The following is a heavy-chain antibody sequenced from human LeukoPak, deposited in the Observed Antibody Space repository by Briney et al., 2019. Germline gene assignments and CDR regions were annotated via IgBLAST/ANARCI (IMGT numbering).Heavy chain of an antibody. J-gene: IGHJ6*02. Sequence: GRSLRLSCAASGFTFSSYGMHWVRQAPGKGLEWVAMISSDGSKKYYADSVEGRFTISRDNSKNTLYLEMISLRSEDTALYYCAKDRVTTIRGVSWGYYYYYGMDVWGQGSTVTVSS. CDR1: GFTFSSYG. V-gene: IGHV3-30*18. D-gene: IGHD3-10*01. CDR3: AKDRVTTIRGVSWGYYYYYGMDV. CDR2: ISSDGSKK.